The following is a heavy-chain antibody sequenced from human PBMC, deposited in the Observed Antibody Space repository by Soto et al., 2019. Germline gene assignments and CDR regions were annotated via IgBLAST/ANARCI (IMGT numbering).Heavy chain of an antibody. CDR1: GYSISSGYY. CDR2: IYHSGST. V-gene: IGHV4-38-2*01. Sequence: PSETLSLTCAVSGYSISSGYYWGWIRQPPGKGLEWIGSIYHSGSTYYNPSLKSRVTISVDTSKNQFSLKLSSVTAADTAVYYCARVVVTATPSWFDPWGKGTMVIVCS. J-gene: IGHJ5*02. CDR3: ARVVVTATPSWFDP. D-gene: IGHD2-21*02.